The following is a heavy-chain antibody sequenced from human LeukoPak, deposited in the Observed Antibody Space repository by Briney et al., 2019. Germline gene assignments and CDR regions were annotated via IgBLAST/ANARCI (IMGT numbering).Heavy chain of an antibody. CDR3: ARAARYSSGWQPLDI. CDR1: GGSFSSYY. V-gene: IGHV4-59*01. J-gene: IGHJ3*02. CDR2: IYYSGST. D-gene: IGHD6-19*01. Sequence: SETLSLTCTVSGGSFSSYYWSWIRQPPGKGLEWIGSIYYSGSTDYNPSLKSRVTISVDTSKNQFSLKLSSVTAADTAVYYCARAARYSSGWQPLDIWGQGTMVTVSS.